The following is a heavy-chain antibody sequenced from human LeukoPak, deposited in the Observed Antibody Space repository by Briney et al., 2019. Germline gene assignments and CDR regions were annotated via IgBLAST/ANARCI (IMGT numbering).Heavy chain of an antibody. V-gene: IGHV3-21*01. J-gene: IGHJ3*02. CDR1: GFTFRNYS. D-gene: IGHD6-13*01. Sequence: GGALRLSCSAPGFTFRNYSMDWVRQAPGKGLEGVSSISSSSSYIYYADSVKGRFTISRDNAKNSLYLQMNSLRAEDTAVYYCARGLGIAAADDAFDIWGQGTMVTVSS. CDR3: ARGLGIAAADDAFDI. CDR2: ISSSSSYI.